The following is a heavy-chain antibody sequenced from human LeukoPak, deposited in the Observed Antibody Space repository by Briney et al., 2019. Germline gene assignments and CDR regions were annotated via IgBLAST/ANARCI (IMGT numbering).Heavy chain of an antibody. CDR3: ARGGPLIRTGTNPVRYFDL. CDR1: GFSLSTSGMR. Sequence: SGPTLVNPTQTLTLTCTFSGFSLSTSGMRVSWIRQPPGKGLEWIGEINHSGSTNYNPSLKSRVTISVDTSKNQLSLKLSSVTAADTAVYYCARGGPLIRTGTNPVRYFDLWGRGTLVTVSS. J-gene: IGHJ2*01. CDR2: INHSGST. D-gene: IGHD1/OR15-1a*01. V-gene: IGHV4-4*02.